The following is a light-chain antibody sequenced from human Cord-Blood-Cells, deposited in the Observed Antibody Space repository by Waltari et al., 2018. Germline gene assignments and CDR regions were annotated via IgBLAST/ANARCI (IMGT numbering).Light chain of an antibody. CDR3: MQGTHWPWT. CDR2: KVS. V-gene: IGKV2-30*02. Sequence: DVVMTQSPLSLPVTLGQPASISCRASQSLVHSDGNTYLNWFPQRPGQSPRRLIYKVSNRDSGVPYRFSGSGSGTDFTLKISRVEAEDVGVYYCMQGTHWPWTFGQGTKVEIK. J-gene: IGKJ1*01. CDR1: QSLVHSDGNTY.